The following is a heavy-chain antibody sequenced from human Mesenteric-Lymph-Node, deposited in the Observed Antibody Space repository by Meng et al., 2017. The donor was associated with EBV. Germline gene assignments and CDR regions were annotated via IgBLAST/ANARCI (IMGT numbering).Heavy chain of an antibody. J-gene: IGHJ5*02. CDR3: TSAGTAVTRWFDP. D-gene: IGHD2-2*01. Sequence: GSCPGRVRAWGQCSRNGRSSCASDARCNNSWSLIRPSPGGGGWWIGNIYFSGSTFYTPAIKSRVTTSGETSKNQFPLKLTSVTAADTAVYYCTSAGTAVTRWFDPTGPGTLVTVSS. V-gene: IGHV4-61*01. CDR1: CASDARCNNS. CDR2: IYFSGST.